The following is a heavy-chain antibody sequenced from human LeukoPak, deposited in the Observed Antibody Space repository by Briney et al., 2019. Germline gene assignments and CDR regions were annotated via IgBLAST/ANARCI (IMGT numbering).Heavy chain of an antibody. CDR3: ATYRQIQVPFEF. Sequence: GGSLRLSCAASGFTFSDFPMIWVRQAPGKGLEWVSSIFPSSDEIHYADSVKGRFTFSRDNSRSTLSLQMDSLRAKDTATYYCATYRQIQVPFEFWGQGTLVTVSS. CDR2: IFPSSDEI. J-gene: IGHJ4*02. V-gene: IGHV3-23*01. CDR1: GFTFSDFP. D-gene: IGHD5-18*01.